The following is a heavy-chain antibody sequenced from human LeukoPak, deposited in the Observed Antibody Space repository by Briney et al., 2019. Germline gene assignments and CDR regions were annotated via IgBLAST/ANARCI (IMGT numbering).Heavy chain of an antibody. V-gene: IGHV3-20*04. CDR2: INWNGGST. CDR1: GFTFDDYG. Sequence: GGSLRLSCAASGFTFDDYGMSWVRQAPGKGLEWVSGINWNGGSTGYADSVKGRFTISRDNAKNSLYLQMNSLRAEDTALYYCARGGVAGSSDAFDIWGQGTMVTDSS. CDR3: ARGGVAGSSDAFDI. J-gene: IGHJ3*02. D-gene: IGHD6-19*01.